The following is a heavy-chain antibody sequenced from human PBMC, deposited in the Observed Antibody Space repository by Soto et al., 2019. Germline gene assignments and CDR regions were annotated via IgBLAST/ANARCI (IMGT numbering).Heavy chain of an antibody. V-gene: IGHV1-8*01. J-gene: IGHJ2*01. D-gene: IGHD2-21*01. CDR3: ARGPSFSYAKRGDHGNFYFDL. CDR2: MNPYSGNR. CDR1: GYTFTDND. Sequence: QAQLVQSGAEMKKPGASVRVSCQASGYTFTDNDINWMRQASGGGLEWMGWMNPYSGNRGYEYKFHRRFTMTRDTATSTADVELSGLRSHETAVYCWARGPSFSYAKRGDHGNFYFDLWGRGTLVAVSS.